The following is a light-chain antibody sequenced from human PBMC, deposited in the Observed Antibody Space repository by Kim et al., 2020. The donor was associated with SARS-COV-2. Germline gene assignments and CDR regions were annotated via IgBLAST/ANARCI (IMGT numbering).Light chain of an antibody. J-gene: IGKJ1*01. V-gene: IGKV1-39*01. Sequence: DIQMTQSPSSLSASLGDRVTITCRASQSISSYLNWYQQKPGKAPKLLIYAASSLQSGVPSRFSGSESGTDFTLTISSLQPQDFATYYCRQSYPTPRTFGQRAMVYIK. CDR2: AAS. CDR1: QSISSY. CDR3: RQSYPTPRT.